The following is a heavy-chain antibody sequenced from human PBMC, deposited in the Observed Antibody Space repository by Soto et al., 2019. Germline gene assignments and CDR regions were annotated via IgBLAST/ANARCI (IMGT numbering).Heavy chain of an antibody. D-gene: IGHD6-13*01. CDR3: ARENSDFDY. CDR2: ISAYNANA. CDR1: GYTFRNFG. V-gene: IGHV1-18*01. J-gene: IGHJ4*02. Sequence: QIQLLQSGAEVKKPGASVKVTCKASGYTFRNFGISWVRQAPGQGLEWMGWISAYNANANYAQKFQGRLPLTADTSTSTAYMELRSLRSDDTAVYYCARENSDFDYWGQGTLVTVSS.